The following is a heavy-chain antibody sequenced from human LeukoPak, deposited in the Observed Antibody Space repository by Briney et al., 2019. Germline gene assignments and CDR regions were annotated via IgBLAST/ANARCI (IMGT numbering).Heavy chain of an antibody. D-gene: IGHD5-24*01. CDR2: INPSGGTT. V-gene: IGHV1-46*01. Sequence: GASVKVSCKASGHTFTSYYLHWVRQAPGQGLEWMGIINPSGGTTHYAQKFQGRVTMTRDMSTSTVYMELSSLRSPDTAVYYCARDEMATIGDFDYWGQGTLVTASS. CDR1: GHTFTSYY. J-gene: IGHJ4*02. CDR3: ARDEMATIGDFDY.